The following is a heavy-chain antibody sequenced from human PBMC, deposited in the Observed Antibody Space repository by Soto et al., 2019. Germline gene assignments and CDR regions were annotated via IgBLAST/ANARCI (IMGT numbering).Heavy chain of an antibody. D-gene: IGHD5-12*01. CDR1: GCTFSSYA. J-gene: IGHJ6*02. Sequence: GGSLRLSCAASGCTFSSYAMSWVRQAPGKGLEWVSAISGSGGSTYYADSVKGRFTISRDSSKNTLYLEMNSLRPEDTAVYHCAKSRDGYTFYYFYGLDVWGQGTTVTFSS. CDR3: AKSRDGYTFYYFYGLDV. V-gene: IGHV3-23*01. CDR2: ISGSGGST.